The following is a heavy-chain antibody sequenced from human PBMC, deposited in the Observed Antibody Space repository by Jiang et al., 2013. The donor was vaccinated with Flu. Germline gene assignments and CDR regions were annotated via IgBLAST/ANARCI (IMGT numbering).Heavy chain of an antibody. CDR3: ARMNGGWYKHFDF. J-gene: IGHJ4*02. D-gene: IGHD6-19*01. V-gene: IGHV3-53*01. CDR1: GFSVNYNY. Sequence: VQLLESGGGLVQPGGTLRLSCAASGFSVNYNYMGWVRQPPGKGLEWVSVIYSTGRTYYAESVEGRAAISRDNSRNTLSLQMNSLRVEDTATYYCARMNGGWYKHFDFWGQGALVTVSS. CDR2: IYSTGRT.